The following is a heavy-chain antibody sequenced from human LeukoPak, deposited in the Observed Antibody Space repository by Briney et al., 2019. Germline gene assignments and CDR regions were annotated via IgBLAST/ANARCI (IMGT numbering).Heavy chain of an antibody. CDR1: GGSISSGGYY. V-gene: IGHV4-31*03. CDR3: ARDFISGYDRDAFDI. D-gene: IGHD5-12*01. CDR2: IYYSGST. Sequence: SETLSLTCTVSGGSISSGGYYWSWIRQHPGKGLEWIGYIYYSGSTYYNPSLKSRVTISVDTSKNQFSLKLSSVTAADTAVYYCARDFISGYDRDAFDIWGQGTMVTVSS. J-gene: IGHJ3*02.